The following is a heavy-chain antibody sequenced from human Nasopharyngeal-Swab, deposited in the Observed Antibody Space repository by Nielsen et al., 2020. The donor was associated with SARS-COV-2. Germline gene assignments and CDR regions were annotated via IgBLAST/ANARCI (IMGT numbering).Heavy chain of an antibody. Sequence: SLKISCVASGFSFDDYAMHWVRQVPGKGLEWDSVNSWNNGNIGYADSVKGRFTISRDNVKNSLYLEMNSLRAEDTAVYYCAKDGYSSSSRLDYWGQGVRVTVSS. J-gene: IGHJ4*02. D-gene: IGHD4-11*01. CDR2: NSWNNGNI. CDR3: AKDGYSSSSRLDY. CDR1: GFSFDDYA. V-gene: IGHV3-9*01.